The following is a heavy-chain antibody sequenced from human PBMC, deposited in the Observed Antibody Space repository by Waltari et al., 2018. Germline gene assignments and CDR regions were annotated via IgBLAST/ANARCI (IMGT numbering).Heavy chain of an antibody. V-gene: IGHV4-34*01. J-gene: IGHJ5*02. CDR1: GGSFSGYY. CDR3: AGEGYSSSWYWFDP. Sequence: QVQLQQWGAGLLKPSETLSLTCAVYGGSFSGYYWSWIRQPPGKGLEWIGEINHSGSTNYNPSLKCRVTLSVDTSKNQFSLKLSSVTAADTAVYYCAGEGYSSSWYWFDPWGQGTLVTVSS. D-gene: IGHD6-13*01. CDR2: INHSGST.